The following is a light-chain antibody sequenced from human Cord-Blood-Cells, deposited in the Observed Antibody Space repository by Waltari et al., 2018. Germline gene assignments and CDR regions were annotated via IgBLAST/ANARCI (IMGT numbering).Light chain of an antibody. V-gene: IGLV2-14*01. CDR2: EVS. CDR3: SSYTSSSTSFYV. J-gene: IGLJ1*01. CDR1: SSDVGGYNY. Sequence: QSALTQPASVSGSPGQSITISCTGTSSDVGGYNYVSWYQQHPGKAPKLMIYEVSNRPSGVSNHFSGSKSGNTASLTISGLQAEDEADYYCSSYTSSSTSFYVFGTGTKVTVL.